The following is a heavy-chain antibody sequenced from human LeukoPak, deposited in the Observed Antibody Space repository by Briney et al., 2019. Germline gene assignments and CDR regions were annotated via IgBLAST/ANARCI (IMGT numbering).Heavy chain of an antibody. CDR2: INTNTGNP. D-gene: IGHD3-10*01. J-gene: IGHJ4*02. Sequence: ASVKVSCKASGYTFTSYAMNWVRRAPGQGLEWMGWINTNTGNPTYAQGFTGRFVFSLDTSVSTAYLQISSLKAEDTAVYYCARESITMVRGAPDYWGQGTLVTVSS. CDR3: ARESITMVRGAPDY. V-gene: IGHV7-4-1*02. CDR1: GYTFTSYA.